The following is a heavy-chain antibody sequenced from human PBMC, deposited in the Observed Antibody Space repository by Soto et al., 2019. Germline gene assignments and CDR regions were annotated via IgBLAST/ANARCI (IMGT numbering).Heavy chain of an antibody. CDR1: GFTFSSYW. J-gene: IGHJ6*02. Sequence: LRLSCADSGFTFSSYWMSWVRQAPGKGLEWVANVKYDGSQTYYVGSVKGRFTISRDNAKNSPYLQMNSLRAEDTAVYYCTRDFQGPLDYGMDVWGQGTTVTV. D-gene: IGHD1-1*01. CDR2: VKYDGSQT. CDR3: TRDFQGPLDYGMDV. V-gene: IGHV3-7*01.